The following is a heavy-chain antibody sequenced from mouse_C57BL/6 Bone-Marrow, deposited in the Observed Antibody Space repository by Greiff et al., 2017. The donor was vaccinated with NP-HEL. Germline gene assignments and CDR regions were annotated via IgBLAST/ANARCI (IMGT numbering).Heavy chain of an antibody. CDR3: ASPLTGIYYYAMDY. D-gene: IGHD4-1*01. V-gene: IGHV5-12*01. CDR1: GFTFSDYY. Sequence: EVQLVESGGGLVQPGGSLKLSCAASGFTFSDYYMYWVRQTPEKRLEWVAYISNGGGSTYYPDTVKGRFTISRDNAKNTLYLQMSRLKSEDTAMYYCASPLTGIYYYAMDYWGQGTSVTVSS. J-gene: IGHJ4*01. CDR2: ISNGGGST.